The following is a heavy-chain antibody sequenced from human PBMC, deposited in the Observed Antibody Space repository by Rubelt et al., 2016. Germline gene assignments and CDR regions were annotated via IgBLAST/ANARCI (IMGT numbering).Heavy chain of an antibody. Sequence: EVQLVQSGAEVKKPGESLKISCKGSGYSFTSYWIGWVRQMPGKGLEWMGIIYPGDSDTRYSPAFQGQVTSSADKSSSPAYLQWSSLKASDTAMYYCARVTTVTNDNWFDPWGQGTLVTVSS. D-gene: IGHD4-17*01. CDR2: IYPGDSDT. V-gene: IGHV5-51*01. CDR3: ARVTTVTNDNWFDP. CDR1: GYSFTSYW. J-gene: IGHJ5*02.